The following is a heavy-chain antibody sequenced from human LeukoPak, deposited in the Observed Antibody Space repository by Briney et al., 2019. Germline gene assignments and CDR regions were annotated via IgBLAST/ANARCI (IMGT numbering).Heavy chain of an antibody. D-gene: IGHD3-22*01. J-gene: IGHJ6*03. CDR2: ISGSGGST. CDR1: GFTFSSNA. Sequence: GGSLGLSCAASGFTFSSNAMSWVRQAPGKGLQWVSGISGSGGSTYYADSVKGRFTISRDNSKNTLYLQMASLRAEGTAVYYCAKVPDSSGYFNNYYMDVWGKGTTVTVSS. CDR3: AKVPDSSGYFNNYYMDV. V-gene: IGHV3-23*01.